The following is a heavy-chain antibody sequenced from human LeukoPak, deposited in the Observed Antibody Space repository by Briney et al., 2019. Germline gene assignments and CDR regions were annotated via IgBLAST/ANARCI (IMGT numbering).Heavy chain of an antibody. CDR3: ARAGTTVGRRWFDP. V-gene: IGHV4-59*01. Sequence: SETLSLTCTVSGGSISSYYWNWIRQPPGKGLEWIGYIYYSGSTNYNPSLKSRVTISVDTSKNQFSLKVSSVTAADTAVYYCARAGTTVGRRWFDPWGQGTLVTVSS. J-gene: IGHJ5*02. D-gene: IGHD4-23*01. CDR2: IYYSGST. CDR1: GGSISSYY.